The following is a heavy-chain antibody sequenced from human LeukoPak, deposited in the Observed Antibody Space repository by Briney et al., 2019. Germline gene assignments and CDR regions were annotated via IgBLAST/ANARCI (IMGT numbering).Heavy chain of an antibody. Sequence: GGSLRLSCAASGFTFSSYSMNWVRQAPGKGLEWVSSISSSGSTIYYADSVKGRFTISRDNAKNSLYLQMNSLRAEDTAVYYCARVLYYYYYMDVWGKGTTVTVSS. CDR3: ARVLYYYYYMDV. CDR1: GFTFSSYS. CDR2: ISSSGSTI. J-gene: IGHJ6*03. V-gene: IGHV3-48*04.